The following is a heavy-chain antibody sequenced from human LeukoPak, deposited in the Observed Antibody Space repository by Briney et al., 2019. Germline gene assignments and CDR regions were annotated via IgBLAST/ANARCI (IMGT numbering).Heavy chain of an antibody. V-gene: IGHV1-18*01. CDR3: ARGGGSGSNGRDV. J-gene: IGHJ6*04. D-gene: IGHD3-10*01. CDR2: ISVYNGNT. Sequence: ASVKLSCTASGSTFTSYDISWVRQAPGQGLEWMGWISVYNGNTNYGQTFQGRVTVTTDKSTSTAYMELRSLRSDDTAVYYCARGGGSGSNGRDVWGEGTTVTVSS. CDR1: GSTFTSYD.